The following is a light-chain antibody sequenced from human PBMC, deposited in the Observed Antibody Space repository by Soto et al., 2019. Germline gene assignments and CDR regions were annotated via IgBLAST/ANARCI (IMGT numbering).Light chain of an antibody. Sequence: EIMLTQSPATLSLYPGERATLSCRASQSVSSYLAWYQQKPGQAPRLLIYGASTRATGIPARFSGSGSGTEFSLTINSLQSEDFAVYYCQEYNTWPWTFGQGTKV. CDR2: GAS. J-gene: IGKJ1*01. V-gene: IGKV3-15*01. CDR1: QSVSSY. CDR3: QEYNTWPWT.